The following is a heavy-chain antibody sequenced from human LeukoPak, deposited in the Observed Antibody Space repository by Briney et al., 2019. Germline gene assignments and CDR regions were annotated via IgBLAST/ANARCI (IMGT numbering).Heavy chain of an antibody. CDR2: IYYSGST. CDR3: ARDRRVGIVLMVYAILDY. Sequence: QASETLSLTCTVSGGSISSSSYYWGWIRQPPGKGLEWIGRIYYSGSTYYNPSLKSRVTISVDTSKNQFSLKLSSVTAADTAVYYCARDRRVGIVLMVYAILDYWGQGTLVTVSS. D-gene: IGHD2-8*01. V-gene: IGHV4-39*07. CDR1: GGSISSSSYY. J-gene: IGHJ4*02.